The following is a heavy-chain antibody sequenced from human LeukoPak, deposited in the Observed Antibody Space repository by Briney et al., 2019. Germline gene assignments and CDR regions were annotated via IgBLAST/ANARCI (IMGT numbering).Heavy chain of an antibody. CDR3: ARGQVNQAFDV. Sequence: GGSLRLSCAASGFTFSTYAMRWVRQAPGKGLEWVSLISGSGDSTHYAGSVKGRFTVSRDNSKNTVYLQMNSLRADDTALYYCARGQVNQAFDVWGQGTMVTVAS. J-gene: IGHJ3*01. CDR1: GFTFSTYA. CDR2: ISGSGDST. D-gene: IGHD1-14*01. V-gene: IGHV3-23*01.